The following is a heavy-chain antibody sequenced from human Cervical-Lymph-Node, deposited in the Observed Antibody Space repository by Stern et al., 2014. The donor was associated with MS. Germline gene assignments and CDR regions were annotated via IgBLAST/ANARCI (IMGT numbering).Heavy chain of an antibody. Sequence: QLQLQESGPGLVKPSETLSLTCTVSGDSVSRSNYHWAWIRQPPGKGLEWIVNDYRSGSADYNPSLKSRVSISVDMSKNQFSLRLNSVTTADTAVYYCAAYSPGWGGRGSWGQGTLVTVSS. CDR2: DYRSGSA. CDR1: GDSVSRSNYH. D-gene: IGHD6-19*01. CDR3: AAYSPGWGGRGS. V-gene: IGHV4-61*05. J-gene: IGHJ5*02.